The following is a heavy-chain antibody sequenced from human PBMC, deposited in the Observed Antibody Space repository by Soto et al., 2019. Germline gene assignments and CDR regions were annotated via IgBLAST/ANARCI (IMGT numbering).Heavy chain of an antibody. D-gene: IGHD6-13*01. CDR1: GFTFSSYA. CDR2: ISSNGGST. V-gene: IGHV3-64D*08. CDR3: VKDGYSSSWYPFGKENWFDP. Sequence: GGSLRLSCSASGFTFSSYAMHWVRQAPGKGLEYVSAISSNGGSTYYADSVKGRFTISRENSKNTLYLQMGSLRAEDTAVYYCVKDGYSSSWYPFGKENWFDPWGQGTLVTVSS. J-gene: IGHJ5*02.